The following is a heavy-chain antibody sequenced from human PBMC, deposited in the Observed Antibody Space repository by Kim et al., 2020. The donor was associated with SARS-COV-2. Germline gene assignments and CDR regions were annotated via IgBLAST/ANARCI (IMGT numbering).Heavy chain of an antibody. J-gene: IGHJ6*02. CDR2: ISSSGSTI. CDR3: ARDQGAYCSSTSCYAEGADGMGV. D-gene: IGHD2-2*01. Sequence: GGSLRLSCAASGFTFSSYEMNWVRQAPGKGLEWVSYISSSGSTIYYADSVKGRFTISRDNAKNSLYLQMNSLGAEDTAVYYCARDQGAYCSSTSCYAEGADGMGVGGQVTTVTVAS. V-gene: IGHV3-48*03. CDR1: GFTFSSYE.